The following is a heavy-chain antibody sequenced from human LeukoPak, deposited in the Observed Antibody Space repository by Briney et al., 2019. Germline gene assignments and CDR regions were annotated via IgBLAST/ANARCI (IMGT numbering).Heavy chain of an antibody. D-gene: IGHD6-19*01. V-gene: IGHV1-2*02. J-gene: IGHJ4*02. Sequence: ASVKVSCKASGYTLTDYYMHWVRQAPGQGPEWMGWINPYSGGTKYAQKFQGRVTMTRDTSISTVYMELSRLRFDDTALYYCARDLGSGWYPDYWGQGTLVIVSS. CDR2: INPYSGGT. CDR1: GYTLTDYY. CDR3: ARDLGSGWYPDY.